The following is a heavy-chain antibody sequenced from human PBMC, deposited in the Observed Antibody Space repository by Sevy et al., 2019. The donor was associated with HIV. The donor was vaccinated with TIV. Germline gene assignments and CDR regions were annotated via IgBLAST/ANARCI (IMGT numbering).Heavy chain of an antibody. Sequence: GGSLRLSCAASGFTFSNAWMSWVRQAPGKGLEWVGRIKSKTDGGTTDYAAPVKGRFTISRDDSKNTLYLQMNSLKTEDLVVYYCTTDALLLWFGEPAVYHESWY. V-gene: IGHV3-15*01. CDR2: IKSKTDGGTT. CDR1: GFTFSNAW. CDR3: TTDALLLWFGEPAVYHESWY. J-gene: IGHJ2*01. D-gene: IGHD3-10*01.